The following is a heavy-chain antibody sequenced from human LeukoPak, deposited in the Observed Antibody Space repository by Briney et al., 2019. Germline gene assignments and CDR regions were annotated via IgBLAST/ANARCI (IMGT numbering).Heavy chain of an antibody. CDR1: GFTFSNAW. D-gene: IGHD6-19*01. V-gene: IGHV3-15*01. CDR3: TTDQQWLVRPCY. Sequence: PGGSLRLSCAASGFTFSNAWMSWVHQAPGKGLEWVGRIKSKTDGGTTDYAAPVKGRFTISRDDSKNTLYLQMNSLKTEDTAVYYCTTDQQWLVRPCYWGQGTLVTVSS. CDR2: IKSKTDGGTT. J-gene: IGHJ4*02.